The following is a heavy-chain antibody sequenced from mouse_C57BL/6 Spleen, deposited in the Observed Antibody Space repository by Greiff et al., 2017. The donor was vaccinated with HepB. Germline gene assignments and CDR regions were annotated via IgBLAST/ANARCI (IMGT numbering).Heavy chain of an antibody. CDR1: GFTFSDYY. J-gene: IGHJ2*01. CDR3: ARSPSRRYYGSSLDD. V-gene: IGHV5-12*01. Sequence: DVKLVESGGGLVQPGGSLKLSCAASGFTFSDYYMYWVRQTPEKRLEWVAYISNGGGSTYYPATVKGRFTISRDNAKNTLYLQMSRLKSEDTAMYYWARSPSRRYYGSSLDDWGQGTTLTVSS. CDR2: ISNGGGST. D-gene: IGHD1-1*01.